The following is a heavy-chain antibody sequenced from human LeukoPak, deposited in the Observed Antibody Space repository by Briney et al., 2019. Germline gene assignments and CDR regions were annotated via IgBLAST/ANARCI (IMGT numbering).Heavy chain of an antibody. Sequence: SETLSLTCTVSGGSISSYYWSWIRQPPGKGLEWIGYIYYSGSTNYNPSLKSRVTISVDTSKNQFSLKLSSVTAADTAVYYCARTHYDFWSGPPICWGQETLVTVSS. J-gene: IGHJ4*02. V-gene: IGHV4-59*08. CDR3: ARTHYDFWSGPPIC. CDR2: IYYSGST. CDR1: GGSISSYY. D-gene: IGHD3-3*01.